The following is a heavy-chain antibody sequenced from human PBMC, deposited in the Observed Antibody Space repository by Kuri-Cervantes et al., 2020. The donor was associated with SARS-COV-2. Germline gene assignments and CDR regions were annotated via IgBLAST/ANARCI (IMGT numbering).Heavy chain of an antibody. CDR3: ARGWLRGPFDC. D-gene: IGHD5-12*01. J-gene: IGHJ4*02. Sequence: GESLKISCAASGFTFSTYAMHWVRQAPGKGLEWVGVISDDGTDKYYGDSVKGRFTISRDNSKNTLYLQMNGLRAEDTAVYYCARGWLRGPFDCWGQGTLVTVSS. V-gene: IGHV3-30*04. CDR1: GFTFSTYA. CDR2: ISDDGTDK.